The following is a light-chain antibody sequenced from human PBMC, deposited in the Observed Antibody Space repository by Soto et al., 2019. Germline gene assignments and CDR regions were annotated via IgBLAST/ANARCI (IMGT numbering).Light chain of an antibody. CDR3: QQYDNLSCT. Sequence: DIQMTQSPSSLSASVGDRVIITCQASQDISNYLNWYQQKPGKAPKLLIYDASNLETGVPSRFSGSGSGTDFTFTISSLQPEDIATYYCQQYDNLSCTFGQGTKVDIK. CDR1: QDISNY. CDR2: DAS. J-gene: IGKJ2*02. V-gene: IGKV1-33*01.